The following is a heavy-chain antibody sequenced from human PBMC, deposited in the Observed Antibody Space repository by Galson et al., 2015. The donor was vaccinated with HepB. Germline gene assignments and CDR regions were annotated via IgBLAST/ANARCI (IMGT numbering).Heavy chain of an antibody. CDR1: GFTFSGYY. Sequence: SLRLSCAASGFTFSGYYMSWIRQAPGKGLEWVPYISNSAGYANYADSVKGRFAISRDNAKNSLYLQMNSLRAEDTAVYYCARETGSRNYYYPTNWGQGTLVTVSS. CDR2: ISNSAGYA. J-gene: IGHJ4*02. V-gene: IGHV3-11*05. CDR3: ARETGSRNYYYPTN. D-gene: IGHD3-10*01.